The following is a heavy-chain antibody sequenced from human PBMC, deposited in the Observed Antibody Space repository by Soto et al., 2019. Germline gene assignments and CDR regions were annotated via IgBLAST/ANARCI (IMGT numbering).Heavy chain of an antibody. V-gene: IGHV1-18*01. CDR3: ARSPLRGYSAGY. Sequence: GASVKVSCKASGYTFTSYGISWVRQALGQGLEWMGWISAYNGNTNYAQKLQGRVTMTTDTSTSTAYMELRSLRSDDAAVYYCARSPLRGYSAGYWGQGTLVTVSS. CDR1: GYTFTSYG. D-gene: IGHD5-12*01. J-gene: IGHJ4*02. CDR2: ISAYNGNT.